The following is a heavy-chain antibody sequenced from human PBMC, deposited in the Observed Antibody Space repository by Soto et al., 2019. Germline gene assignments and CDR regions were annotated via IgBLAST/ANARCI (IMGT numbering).Heavy chain of an antibody. CDR1: GGTFSSDS. Sequence: QVQLVQSGAEVKKPGSSVKVSCKAFGGTFSSDSFSWVRQAPGQGLEWMGGIIPMFDTPIYAQKFQDRVTITADESTSTAYMQLSSLGSGDTAVYYCALSGGLDRDFNYWGQGSLVTVSS. D-gene: IGHD2-15*01. J-gene: IGHJ4*02. V-gene: IGHV1-69*12. CDR3: ALSGGLDRDFNY. CDR2: IIPMFDTP.